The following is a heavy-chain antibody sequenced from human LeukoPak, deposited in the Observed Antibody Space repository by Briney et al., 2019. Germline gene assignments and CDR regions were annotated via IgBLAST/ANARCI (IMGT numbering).Heavy chain of an antibody. J-gene: IGHJ4*02. CDR1: GYTFSNFG. V-gene: IGHV1-18*01. Sequence: ASVTVSCKASGYTFSNFGISWVRQAPGQGLEWMGWISGNNDNPNYGQKFQGRLTVTTDSSTSTAYMELRNLRSDDTAVYYCARDGTSTDDYWGQGTLVTVSS. CDR3: ARDGTSTDDY. D-gene: IGHD2-2*01. CDR2: ISGNNDNP.